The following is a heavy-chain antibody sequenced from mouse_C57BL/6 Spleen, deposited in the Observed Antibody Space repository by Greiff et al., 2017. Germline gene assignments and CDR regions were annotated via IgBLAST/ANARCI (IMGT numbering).Heavy chain of an antibody. Sequence: QVTLKESGPGILQSSQTLSLTCSFSGFSLSTSGMGVSWIRQPSGKGLEWLAHIYWDDDKRYNPSLKSRLTISKDTSRNQVFLKITSVDTADTATYYCARRGYYGYYFDNRRHGATHTVSS. CDR3: ARRGYYGYYFDN. CDR2: IYWDDDK. V-gene: IGHV8-12*01. J-gene: IGHJ2*01. CDR1: GFSLSTSGMG. D-gene: IGHD1-1*01.